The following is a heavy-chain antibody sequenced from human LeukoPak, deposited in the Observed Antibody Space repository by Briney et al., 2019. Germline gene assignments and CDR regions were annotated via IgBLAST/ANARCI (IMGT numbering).Heavy chain of an antibody. Sequence: ASVKVSCKASGYTFTSYGISWVRQAPGQGLEWMGWISAYNGNTNYAQKLQGGVTMTTDTSTSTAYMELRSLRSDDTAVYYFARDVYTPSQLAGATYYYYYGMDVWGQGTTVTVSS. CDR1: GYTFTSYG. J-gene: IGHJ6*02. V-gene: IGHV1-18*01. D-gene: IGHD1-26*01. CDR3: ARDVYTPSQLAGATYYYYYGMDV. CDR2: ISAYNGNT.